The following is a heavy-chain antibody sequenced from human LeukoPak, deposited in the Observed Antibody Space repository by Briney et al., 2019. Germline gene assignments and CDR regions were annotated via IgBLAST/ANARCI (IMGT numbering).Heavy chain of an antibody. CDR3: ARQPTSMVRGIIITDYYFDY. J-gene: IGHJ4*02. Sequence: GESLKISCQGSGYIFTSYWIGWVRQVPGKGLEWMGIIYPNDSDTRYSPSFQGQVTISADKSISTAYLQWSSLKASDTAMYYCARQPTSMVRGIIITDYYFDYWGQGTLVTVSS. CDR2: IYPNDSDT. V-gene: IGHV5-51*01. D-gene: IGHD3-10*01. CDR1: GYIFTSYW.